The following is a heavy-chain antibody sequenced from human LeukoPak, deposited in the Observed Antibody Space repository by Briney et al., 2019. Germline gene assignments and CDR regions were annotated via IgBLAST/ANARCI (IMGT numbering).Heavy chain of an antibody. CDR1: GGSISSYY. Sequence: PSETLSLTCTVSGGSISSYYWSWIRQPPGKGLEWIGSMYHSGSTYYNPSLKSRVTISVDTSKNQFSLKLSSVTAADTAVYYYARALAYSGSYSDYWGQGTLVTVSS. CDR2: MYHSGST. D-gene: IGHD1-26*01. J-gene: IGHJ4*02. V-gene: IGHV4-38-2*02. CDR3: ARALAYSGSYSDY.